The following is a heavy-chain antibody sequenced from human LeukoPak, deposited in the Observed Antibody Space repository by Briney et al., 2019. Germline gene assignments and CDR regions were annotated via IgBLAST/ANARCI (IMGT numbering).Heavy chain of an antibody. Sequence: SQTLSLTCAISGDSVSSNSAAWNWIRQSPSRGLEWLGRTYYRSKWYNDYAVSVKSRITINPDTSKNQFSLQLNSVTPEDTAVYYCARDRGDYYDSSGYSPFDYWGQGTLVTVSS. V-gene: IGHV6-1*01. D-gene: IGHD3-22*01. J-gene: IGHJ4*02. CDR3: ARDRGDYYDSSGYSPFDY. CDR1: GDSVSSNSAA. CDR2: TYYRSKWYN.